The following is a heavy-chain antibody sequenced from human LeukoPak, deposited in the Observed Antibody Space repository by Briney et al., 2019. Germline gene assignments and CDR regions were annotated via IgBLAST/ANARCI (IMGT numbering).Heavy chain of an antibody. J-gene: IGHJ4*02. D-gene: IGHD3-16*02. CDR2: IYYSGST. CDR3: ARGKDDYVWGSYRSYYFDY. CDR1: GGSISSYY. V-gene: IGHV4-59*08. Sequence: PSETLSLTCTVSGGSISSYYWSWIRQPPGKGLEWIGYIYYSGSTNYNPSLKSRVTISVDTSKNQFSLKLSSVTAADTAVYYCARGKDDYVWGSYRSYYFDYWGQGTLVTVSS.